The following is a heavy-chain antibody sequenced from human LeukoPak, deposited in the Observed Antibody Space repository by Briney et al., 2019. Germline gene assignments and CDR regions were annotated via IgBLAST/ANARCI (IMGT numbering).Heavy chain of an antibody. CDR1: GFTFSNAW. J-gene: IGHJ4*02. CDR3: TTDYCSSTSCLDY. Sequence: GGSLRLSCAASGFTFSNAWMSWVRQARGKGVEWVGRIKSKTDGGTTDYAAPVKGRFTISRDDSKNTLYLQMNSLKTEDTAVYYCTTDYCSSTSCLDYWGQGTLVTVSS. D-gene: IGHD2-2*01. V-gene: IGHV3-15*01. CDR2: IKSKTDGGTT.